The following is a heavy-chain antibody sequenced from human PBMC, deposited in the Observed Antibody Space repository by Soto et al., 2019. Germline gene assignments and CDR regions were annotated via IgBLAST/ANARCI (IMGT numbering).Heavy chain of an antibody. V-gene: IGHV3-21*01. CDR1: GFTFSSYS. CDR3: ATGITMIVVVTAHGFDY. Sequence: KSGGSLRLSCAASGFTFSSYSMNWVRQAPGKGLEWVSSISSSSSYIYYADSVKGRFTISRDNAKNSLYLQMNSLRAEDTAVYYCATGITMIVVVTAHGFDYWGQGTLVTVSS. J-gene: IGHJ4*02. CDR2: ISSSSSYI. D-gene: IGHD3-22*01.